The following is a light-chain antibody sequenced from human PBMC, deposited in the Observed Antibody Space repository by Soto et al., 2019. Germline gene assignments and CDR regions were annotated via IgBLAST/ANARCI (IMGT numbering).Light chain of an antibody. CDR3: SSYTSSSALDVV. Sequence: QSVLTQPASVSGSPGQSITISCTGTTSDVGGYNYVSWYQQHPGKAPKLMIYDVSNRTSGVSNRFSGSKSGNTASLTISGLQAEDGADYYCSSYTSSSALDVVFGGGTKLTVL. CDR1: TSDVGGYNY. CDR2: DVS. J-gene: IGLJ2*01. V-gene: IGLV2-14*01.